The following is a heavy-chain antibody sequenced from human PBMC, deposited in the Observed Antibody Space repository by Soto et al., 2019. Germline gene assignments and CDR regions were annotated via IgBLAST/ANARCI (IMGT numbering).Heavy chain of an antibody. CDR1: GGSFSGYY. J-gene: IGHJ3*02. D-gene: IGHD2-2*01. Sequence: SETLSLTCAVNGGSFSGYYWSWIRQPPGKGLEWIGEINHSGSTNYNPSLKSRVTISVDTSKNQFSLKLSSVTAADTAVYYCARGRSGYCSSTSCYDDAFDIWGQGTMVT. CDR2: INHSGST. V-gene: IGHV4-34*01. CDR3: ARGRSGYCSSTSCYDDAFDI.